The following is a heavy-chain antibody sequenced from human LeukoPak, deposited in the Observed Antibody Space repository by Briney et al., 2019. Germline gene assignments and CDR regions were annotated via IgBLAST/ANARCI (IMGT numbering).Heavy chain of an antibody. J-gene: IGHJ6*03. D-gene: IGHD6-25*01. Sequence: GGSLRLSCAASGFTFDDYAMHWVRQAPGKGLEWVSGISWNSGSIGYADSVKGRFTTSRDNAKNSLYLQMNSLRAEDTALYYCAKDYSDLGSAPYMDVWGKGTTVTVSS. CDR2: ISWNSGSI. CDR3: AKDYSDLGSAPYMDV. CDR1: GFTFDDYA. V-gene: IGHV3-9*01.